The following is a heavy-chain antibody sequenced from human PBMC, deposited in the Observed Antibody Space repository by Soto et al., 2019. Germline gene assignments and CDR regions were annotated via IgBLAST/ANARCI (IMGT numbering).Heavy chain of an antibody. CDR3: ARRGYGSRWPNVYMDV. V-gene: IGHV3-64*01. CDR2: ISNNGAHT. J-gene: IGHJ6*03. CDR1: GFTFSNYE. D-gene: IGHD6-13*01. Sequence: EAQLVESGGGLVQPGGSLRLSCAAPGFTFSNYEMHWVRQAPGKGLAYVSSISNNGAHTDYAKSVKGRFTISRDNSENTLHLQMGSLRAEDMALYYCARRGYGSRWPNVYMDVWGKGTTVTVSS.